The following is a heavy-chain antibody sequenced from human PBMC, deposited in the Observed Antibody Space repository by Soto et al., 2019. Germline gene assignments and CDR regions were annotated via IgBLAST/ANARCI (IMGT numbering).Heavy chain of an antibody. CDR1: GFTFSSYG. D-gene: IGHD3-9*01. V-gene: IGHV3-30*18. CDR2: ISYDGSNK. J-gene: IGHJ5*02. CDR3: AKVFGLRYFDWLGNWFDP. Sequence: QVQLVESGGGVVQPGRSLRLSCAASGFTFSSYGMHWVRQAPGKGLEWVAVISYDGSNKYYADSVKGRFTISRDNSKNTLYLQMNSLRAEDTAVYYCAKVFGLRYFDWLGNWFDPWGQGTLVTVSS.